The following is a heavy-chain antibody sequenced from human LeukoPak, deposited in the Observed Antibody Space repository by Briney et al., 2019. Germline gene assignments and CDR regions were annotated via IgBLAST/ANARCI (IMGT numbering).Heavy chain of an antibody. CDR2: IYSGGST. J-gene: IGHJ5*02. D-gene: IGHD6-13*01. CDR1: GFTVSSNY. V-gene: IGHV3-66*01. Sequence: PGGSLRLSCAASGFTVSSNYMSWVRQAPGKGLEWVSVIYSGGSTYYADSVKGRFTIARDNSKNTLYLQMNSLRAEDTAVYYCARGKQQLVLPDNWFDPWGQGTLVTVSS. CDR3: ARGKQQLVLPDNWFDP.